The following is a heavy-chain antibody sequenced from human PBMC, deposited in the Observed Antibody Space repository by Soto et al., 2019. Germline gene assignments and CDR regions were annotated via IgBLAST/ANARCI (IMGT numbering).Heavy chain of an antibody. V-gene: IGHV3-21*01. CDR1: GFTFSSYS. D-gene: IGHD2-15*01. Sequence: GGSLRLSCAASGFTFSSYSMNWVRQAPGKGLEWVSSISSSSSYIYYPDSGKGRFTISRDNAKNSLYLQRNSLGAENTAVYYCARAWDIVVVVAATPPDYWGQGTLVTVSS. CDR2: ISSSSSYI. CDR3: ARAWDIVVVVAATPPDY. J-gene: IGHJ4*02.